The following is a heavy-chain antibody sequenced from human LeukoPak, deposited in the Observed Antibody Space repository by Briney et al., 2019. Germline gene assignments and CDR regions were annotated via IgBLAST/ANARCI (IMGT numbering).Heavy chain of an antibody. CDR2: IIPILGIA. CDR1: GGTFSSYA. V-gene: IGHV1-69*04. D-gene: IGHD1-7*01. Sequence: ASVKVSCKASGGTFSSYAISWVRQAPGQGLEWMGRIIPILGIANYAQKFQGRVTITADKSTSTAYMELSSLRSEDTAVYYCAREELSYRYYYYGMDVWGQGTTVTVSS. CDR3: AREELSYRYYYYGMDV. J-gene: IGHJ6*02.